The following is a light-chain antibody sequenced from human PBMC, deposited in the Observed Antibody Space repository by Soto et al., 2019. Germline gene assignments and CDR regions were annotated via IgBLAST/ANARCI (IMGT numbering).Light chain of an antibody. CDR1: ESIARH. J-gene: IGKJ5*01. CDR2: AAS. Sequence: DLQMTQSPSSLSASVGDRVTITCRASESIARHLNWYQQKPGKAPKLLIYAASSLQNGVPSRFRGGGSATDFTLTISNLQPEYFATYYCQQTYTALSITFGQGTRLEIK. V-gene: IGKV1-39*01. CDR3: QQTYTALSIT.